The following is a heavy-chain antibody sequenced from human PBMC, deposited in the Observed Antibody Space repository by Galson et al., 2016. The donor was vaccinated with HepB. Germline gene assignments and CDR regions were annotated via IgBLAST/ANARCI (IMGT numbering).Heavy chain of an antibody. D-gene: IGHD3-9*01. CDR2: IGTAGDT. CDR1: GFTFSRYD. CDR3: ARYYDILTGYSNYGMDD. Sequence: SLRLSCAASGFTFSRYDMHWVRHVTGKGLEWVSAIGTAGDTYYPGSVKGRFTISRDNSKNTLYLQMNSLRAEDTAVYYCARYYDILTGYSNYGMDDWGQGTTVTVSS. J-gene: IGHJ6*02. V-gene: IGHV3-13*01.